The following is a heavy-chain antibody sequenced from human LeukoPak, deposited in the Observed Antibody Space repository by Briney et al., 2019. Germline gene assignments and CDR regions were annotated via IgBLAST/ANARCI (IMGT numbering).Heavy chain of an antibody. V-gene: IGHV4-59*08. CDR1: GGSISPYY. Sequence: ASETLSLTCTVSGGSISPYYWSWIRQPPGKGLEWIGYISYGGTTNYNPSLKSRLTILLDTSKNQFSLKLSSATAADTAVYYCARSKTYRSTWNSDYWGQGTLVTVSS. J-gene: IGHJ4*02. CDR2: ISYGGTT. CDR3: ARSKTYRSTWNSDY. D-gene: IGHD6-13*01.